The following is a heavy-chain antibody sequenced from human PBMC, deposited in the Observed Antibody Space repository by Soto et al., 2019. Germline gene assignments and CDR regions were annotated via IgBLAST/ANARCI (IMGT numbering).Heavy chain of an antibody. CDR2: ISSSSSYI. CDR1: GFTFSSYS. CDR3: ARDRGYDSSGYPDPHLDY. J-gene: IGHJ4*02. D-gene: IGHD3-22*01. V-gene: IGHV3-21*01. Sequence: PGGSLRLSCAASGFTFSSYSMNWVRQAPGKGLEWVSSISSSSSYIYYADSVKGRFTISRDNAKNSLYLQMNSLRAEDTAVYYCARDRGYDSSGYPDPHLDYWGQGTLVTVSS.